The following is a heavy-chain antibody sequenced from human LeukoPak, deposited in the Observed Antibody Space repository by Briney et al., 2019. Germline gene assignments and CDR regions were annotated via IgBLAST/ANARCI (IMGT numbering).Heavy chain of an antibody. CDR1: GFTFSSYA. CDR2: ISSNGGST. Sequence: PGGSLRLSCAASGFTFSSYAMHWVRQAPGKGLEYVSAISSNGGSTYYANSVKGRFTISRDNSKNALYLQMGSLRAEDMAVYYCARGAISGYYAGDFDYWGQGTLVTVSS. CDR3: ARGAISGYYAGDFDY. V-gene: IGHV3-64*01. J-gene: IGHJ4*02. D-gene: IGHD3-22*01.